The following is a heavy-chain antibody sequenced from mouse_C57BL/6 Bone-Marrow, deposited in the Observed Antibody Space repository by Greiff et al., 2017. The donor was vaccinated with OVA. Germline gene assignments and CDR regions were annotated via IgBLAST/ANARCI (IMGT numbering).Heavy chain of an antibody. V-gene: IGHV1-18*01. J-gene: IGHJ1*03. CDR3: ARDGSSYRYFDV. Sequence: VQLQQSGPELVKPGASVKIPCKASGYTFTDYNMDWVKQSHGKSLEWIGDINPNNGGTIYNQKFKGKATLTVDKSSSTAYMEHRSLTSEDTAVYDCARDGSSYRYFDVWGTGTTVTVSS. CDR1: GYTFTDYN. CDR2: INPNNGGT. D-gene: IGHD1-1*01.